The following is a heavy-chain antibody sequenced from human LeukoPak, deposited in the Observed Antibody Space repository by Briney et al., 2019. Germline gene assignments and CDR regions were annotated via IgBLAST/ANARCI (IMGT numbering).Heavy chain of an antibody. J-gene: IGHJ4*02. V-gene: IGHV3-74*01. Sequence: GGSLRLSCAASGFTFSSYWMHWVRQAPGKGLVWISRINTDGSSTTYADSVKGRFTISRDNAKNSLYLQMNSLRAEDTALYYCARSGLVATDYFDYWGQGTLVTVSS. CDR1: GFTFSSYW. D-gene: IGHD5-12*01. CDR3: ARSGLVATDYFDY. CDR2: INTDGSST.